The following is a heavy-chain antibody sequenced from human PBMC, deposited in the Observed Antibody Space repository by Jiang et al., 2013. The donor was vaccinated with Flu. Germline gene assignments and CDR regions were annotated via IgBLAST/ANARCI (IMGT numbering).Heavy chain of an antibody. CDR3: ARDPRREVRGAYDY. V-gene: IGHV6-1*01. J-gene: IGHJ4*02. Sequence: QTLSLTCAISGDSVSSNSAAWNWIRQSPSRGLEWLGRTYYRSKWYNDYAVSVKSRITINPDTSKNQFSLQLNSVTPEDTAVYYCARDPRREVRGAYDYWGQGTLVTVSS. CDR2: TYYRSKWYN. CDR1: GDSVSSNSAA. D-gene: IGHD3-10*01.